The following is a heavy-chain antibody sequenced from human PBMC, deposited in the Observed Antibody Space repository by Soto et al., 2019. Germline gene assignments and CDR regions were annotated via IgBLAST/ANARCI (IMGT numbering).Heavy chain of an antibody. J-gene: IGHJ4*02. Sequence: QVQLQQWGAGLLKPSETLSLTCAVSGGSFSGYYWTWIRQPPGTGLEWIGEINHSGSTNYNPSLKSRVTISVDTSKYQFSLKLTSVTAADTAVYYCARDKITGLFDYWGQGTLVTVSS. CDR3: ARDKITGLFDY. V-gene: IGHV4-34*01. D-gene: IGHD2-8*02. CDR2: INHSGST. CDR1: GGSFSGYY.